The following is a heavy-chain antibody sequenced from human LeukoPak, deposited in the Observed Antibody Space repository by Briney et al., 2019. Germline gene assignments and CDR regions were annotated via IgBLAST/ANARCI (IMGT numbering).Heavy chain of an antibody. V-gene: IGHV3-23*01. D-gene: IGHD3-10*01. CDR1: GFTFSIYA. CDR2: ISDSGYAT. CDR3: AKGYGSGRSRFDY. Sequence: GGSLRLSCAASGFTFSIYAMSWVRQAPGKGLEGGSAISDSGYATFYADSVKGRVTTSRDNSKNTMYLQMSSLRGEDTAVYYCAKGYGSGRSRFDYWGQGTLATVAS. J-gene: IGHJ4*02.